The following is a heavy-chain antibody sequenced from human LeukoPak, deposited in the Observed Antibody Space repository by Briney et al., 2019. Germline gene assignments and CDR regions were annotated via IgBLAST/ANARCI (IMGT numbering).Heavy chain of an antibody. J-gene: IGHJ5*02. V-gene: IGHV4-61*01. D-gene: IGHD6-19*01. CDR3: ARDPGYSSGWYGSHWFDP. CDR1: GGSISSNSYY. CDR2: IYYSGST. Sequence: SETLSLTCAVSGGSISSNSYYWGWIRQPPGKGLEWIGYIYYSGSTNYNPSLKSRVTVSVDTSKNQFSLKLSSVTAADTAVYYCARDPGYSSGWYGSHWFDPWGQGTLVTVSS.